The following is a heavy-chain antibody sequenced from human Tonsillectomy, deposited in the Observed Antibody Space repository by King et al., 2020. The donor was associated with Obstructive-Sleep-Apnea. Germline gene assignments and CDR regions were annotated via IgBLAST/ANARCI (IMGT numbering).Heavy chain of an antibody. CDR1: GFTFSSYA. CDR2: ISGSGGST. Sequence: VQLVESGGGLVQPGGSLRLSCAASGFTFSSYAMSCVRQAPGEGLEWVSAISGSGGSTYYADSLKGRFTISRDNSKNTLYLQMNSLRAEDTAVYDCAKDRTFLVRGGIPYSYGMDVWGQGTTVTVSS. V-gene: IGHV3-23*04. D-gene: IGHD3-10*01. CDR3: AKDRTFLVRGGIPYSYGMDV. J-gene: IGHJ6*02.